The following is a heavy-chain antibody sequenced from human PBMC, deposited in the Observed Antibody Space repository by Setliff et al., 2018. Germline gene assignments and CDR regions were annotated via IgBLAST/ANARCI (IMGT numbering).Heavy chain of an antibody. V-gene: IGHV1-69*05. D-gene: IGHD5-12*01. J-gene: IGHJ4*02. CDR3: ARFLNPRDGYQNSPGFDF. CDR1: GGTFSSYG. Sequence: VASVKVSCKASGGTFSSYGISWVRQAPGQGLEWLGGTIPNFGTTNYAQEFQGRVTIITDESTSTAYMELSSLRFEDTAVYYCARFLNPRDGYQNSPGFDFWGQGTLVTVSS. CDR2: TIPNFGTT.